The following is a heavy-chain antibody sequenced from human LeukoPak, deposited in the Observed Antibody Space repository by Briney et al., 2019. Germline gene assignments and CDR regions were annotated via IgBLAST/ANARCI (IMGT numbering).Heavy chain of an antibody. J-gene: IGHJ4*02. CDR3: ARARYSSAPFDY. Sequence: SETLSRTCIVSGGSISSYYWSWIRQPPGKGLGWIGYIYYSGSTNYNPSLKSRVTISVVTSKNQFSLKLSSVTAADTAVYYCARARYSSAPFDYWGQGTLITVSS. V-gene: IGHV4-59*01. CDR2: IYYSGST. D-gene: IGHD6-25*01. CDR1: GGSISSYY.